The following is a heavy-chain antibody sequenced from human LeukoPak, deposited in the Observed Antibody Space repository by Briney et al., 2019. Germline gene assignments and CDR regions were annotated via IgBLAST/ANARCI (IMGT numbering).Heavy chain of an antibody. CDR1: GGSFSGYY. D-gene: IGHD6-13*01. CDR2: INHSGST. J-gene: IGHJ4*02. CDR3: ARAAAAAGGQYFDY. Sequence: KPSETLSLTCAVYGGSFSGYYWSWIRQPPGKGLEWIGEINHSGSTNYNPSLKSRVTISVDTSKNQFSLKLSSVTAADTAVYYCARAAAAAGGQYFDYWGQGVLVAVSS. V-gene: IGHV4-34*01.